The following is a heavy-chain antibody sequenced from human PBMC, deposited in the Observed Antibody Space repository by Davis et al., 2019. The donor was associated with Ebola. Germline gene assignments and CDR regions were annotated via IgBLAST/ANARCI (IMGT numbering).Heavy chain of an antibody. CDR3: ARQSDIVVVVAAVYYFDY. Sequence: ASVKVSCKASGYTFTSYDINWVRQAPGQGLEWMGWINPNSGGTNYAQKFQGRVTMTRDTSISTAYMELSRLRSDDTAVYYCARQSDIVVVVAAVYYFDYWGQGTLVTVSS. CDR1: GYTFTSYD. J-gene: IGHJ4*02. V-gene: IGHV1-2*02. CDR2: INPNSGGT. D-gene: IGHD2-15*01.